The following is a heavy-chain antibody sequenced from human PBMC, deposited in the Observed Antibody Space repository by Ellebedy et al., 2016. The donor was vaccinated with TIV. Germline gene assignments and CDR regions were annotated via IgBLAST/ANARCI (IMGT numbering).Heavy chain of an antibody. CDR2: IDIAGDT. CDR1: GFTFSSYD. V-gene: IGHV3-13*01. CDR3: TRGRPEGDGFFDY. Sequence: GESLKISXVASGFTFSSYDMHWVRQVTGKALEWVSVIDIAGDTYYPDSVKGRFTISRENAKNSLYLQMNSLSARDTAVYYCTRGRPEGDGFFDYWGQGTLVTVSS. D-gene: IGHD2-21*02. J-gene: IGHJ4*02.